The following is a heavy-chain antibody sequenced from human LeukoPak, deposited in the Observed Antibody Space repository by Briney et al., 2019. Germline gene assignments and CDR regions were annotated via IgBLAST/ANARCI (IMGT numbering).Heavy chain of an antibody. CDR2: IKWNGGST. Sequence: PGGSLRLSCAASGFTFDDYGMSWVRQAPGKGLGWVSNIKWNGGSTGYADSVKGRFTISRDNAKNSLYLQMNSLRAEDTALYYSARHYYGGNSPLDYWGQGTLVTVSS. D-gene: IGHD4-23*01. CDR1: GFTFDDYG. CDR3: ARHYYGGNSPLDY. V-gene: IGHV3-20*04. J-gene: IGHJ4*02.